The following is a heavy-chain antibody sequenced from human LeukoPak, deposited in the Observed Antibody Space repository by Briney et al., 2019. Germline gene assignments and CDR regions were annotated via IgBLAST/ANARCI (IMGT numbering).Heavy chain of an antibody. CDR1: GGSISGYH. J-gene: IGHJ4*02. Sequence: SETLSLTCNVSGGSISGYHWSWIRQPPGKGLEWLGYIYYSGSSNYNPSLKSRVTISADTSKNQFSLKLSSVTAADTAVYYCARGDYTSDSWGQGTLVTVSS. D-gene: IGHD4-11*01. CDR2: IYYSGSS. CDR3: ARGDYTSDS. V-gene: IGHV4-59*01.